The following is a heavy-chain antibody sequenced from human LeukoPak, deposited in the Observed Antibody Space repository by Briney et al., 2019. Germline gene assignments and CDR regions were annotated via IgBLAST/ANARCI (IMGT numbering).Heavy chain of an antibody. J-gene: IGHJ5*02. D-gene: IGHD1-26*01. CDR1: GGTFSSYA. CDR2: IIPIFGTA. CDR3: AAYSGSYDGERGSYNWFDP. V-gene: IGHV1-69*13. Sequence: SVKVSCKASGGTFSSYAISWVRQAPGQGLEWIGGIIPIFGTANYAQKFQGRVTITADESTSTAYMELSSLRSEDTAVYYCAAYSGSYDGERGSYNWFDPWGQGTLVTVSS.